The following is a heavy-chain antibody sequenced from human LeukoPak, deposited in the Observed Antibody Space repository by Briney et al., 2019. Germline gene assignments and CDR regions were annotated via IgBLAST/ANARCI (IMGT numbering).Heavy chain of an antibody. CDR3: AKASHYDILTGYYTLGGYFDY. D-gene: IGHD3-9*01. CDR2: TSGSGGST. CDR1: GFTFSSYA. Sequence: AGGSLRLSCAASGFTFSSYAMSWVRQAPGKGLEWVSATSGSGGSTYYADSVKGRFTISRDNSKNTLYLQMNSLRAEDTAIYYCAKASHYDILTGYYTLGGYFDYWGQGTLVTVSS. J-gene: IGHJ4*02. V-gene: IGHV3-23*01.